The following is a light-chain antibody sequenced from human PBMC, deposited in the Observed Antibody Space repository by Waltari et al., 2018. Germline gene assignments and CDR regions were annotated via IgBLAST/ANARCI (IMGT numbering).Light chain of an antibody. J-gene: IGKJ1*01. CDR1: QLVSSTY. V-gene: IGKV3-20*01. CDR2: DSS. Sequence: EIGLTQSPGTLSLSRGDRATLSCTATQLVSSTYLAWYQQKPGQAPRLLIYDSSSRATVIPDRFSGGGSGTDFTLISSRLEPEVFTVYCCQYYGSSTWTFGQGTKVEIK. CDR3: QYYGSSTWT.